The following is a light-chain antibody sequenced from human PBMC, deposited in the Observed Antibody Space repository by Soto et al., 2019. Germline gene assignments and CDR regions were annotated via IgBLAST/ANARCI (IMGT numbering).Light chain of an antibody. V-gene: IGKV3-15*01. J-gene: IGKJ3*01. CDR1: RTVSNN. CDR3: QQYHNWPPGAT. CDR2: YAS. Sequence: EIVMTQSPATLSVSPGERATLSCRASRTVSNNLAWYQQKPGQAPRLLIYYASTRATGIPARFSGSGSGTEFTLTISSLQSADFAVYYCQQYHNWPPGATFGPGTKVDIK.